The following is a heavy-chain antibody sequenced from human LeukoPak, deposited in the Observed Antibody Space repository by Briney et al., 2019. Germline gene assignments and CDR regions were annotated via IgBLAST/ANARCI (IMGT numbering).Heavy chain of an antibody. CDR3: ASYDFWSGYTNQFFDY. CDR1: GFTFSSYW. D-gene: IGHD3-3*01. V-gene: IGHV3-7*01. CDR2: IKQDGSEK. Sequence: GGSLRLSCAASGFTFSSYWMSWVRQAPGKGLEWVANIKQDGSEKYYVDSVKGRFTISRDNAKNSLYLQMNSLRAEDTAVYYCASYDFWSGYTNQFFDYWGQGTLVTVSS. J-gene: IGHJ4*02.